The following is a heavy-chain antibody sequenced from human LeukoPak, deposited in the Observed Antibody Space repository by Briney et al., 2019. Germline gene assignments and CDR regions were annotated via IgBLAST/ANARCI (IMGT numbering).Heavy chain of an antibody. CDR2: IYYSGST. CDR3: ARAEVVTLRFDY. CDR1: GGSISSGGYY. Sequence: SETLSLTCTVSGGSISSGGYYWSWIRQHPGKGLEWIGYIYYSGSTYYNPSLKSRVTISVDTSKNQFSLKLSSVTAADTAVYSCARAEVVTLRFDYWGQGTLVTVSS. J-gene: IGHJ4*02. V-gene: IGHV4-31*03. D-gene: IGHD4-23*01.